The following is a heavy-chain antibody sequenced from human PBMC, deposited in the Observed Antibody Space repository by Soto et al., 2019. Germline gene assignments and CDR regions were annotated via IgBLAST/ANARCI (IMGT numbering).Heavy chain of an antibody. CDR2: IIPIFGTA. V-gene: IGHV1-69*06. CDR1: GGTFSSYA. J-gene: IGHJ6*02. D-gene: IGHD1-20*01. Sequence: ASVKVSCKASGGTFSSYAISWVRQAPGQGLEWMGGIIPIFGTANYAQKFQGRVTITADNSTSTAYMDLSSRRSEQAAGGSCPLTHRINLWGQGTTGTVSS. CDR3: PLTHRINL.